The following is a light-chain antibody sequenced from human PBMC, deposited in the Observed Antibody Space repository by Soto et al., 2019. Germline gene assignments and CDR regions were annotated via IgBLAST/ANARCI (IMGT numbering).Light chain of an antibody. V-gene: IGLV2-11*01. CDR2: AVN. Sequence: QSALTQPRSVSGSPGQSVTISCTGTSSDVGDYNYVSWYQQHPGKAPKLLIYAVNMRPSGAPDRFSGSKSGNTASLTISGLQAEDEADYSCCSYAGSYTWVFGGGTKLTVL. J-gene: IGLJ3*02. CDR1: SSDVGDYNY. CDR3: CSYAGSYTWV.